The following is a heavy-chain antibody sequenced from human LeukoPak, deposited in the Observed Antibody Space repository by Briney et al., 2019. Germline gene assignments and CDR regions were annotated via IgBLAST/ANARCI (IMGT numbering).Heavy chain of an antibody. CDR2: ISYDGSDK. CDR1: GFSFSGYG. D-gene: IGHD3-3*01. V-gene: IGHV3-30*03. Sequence: PGGSLRLSCAASGFSFSGYGMHWVRQAPGKGLEWVAVISYDGSDKKYGDSVKGRFTISRDNAKNSLYLQMNSLRVEDTAVYYCARGPGFLTDYWGQGTLVTVSS. CDR3: ARGPGFLTDY. J-gene: IGHJ4*02.